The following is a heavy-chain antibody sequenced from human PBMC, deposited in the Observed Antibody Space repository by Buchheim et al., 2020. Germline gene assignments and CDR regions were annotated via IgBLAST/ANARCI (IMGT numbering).Heavy chain of an antibody. CDR2: IYYSGST. CDR3: ARVYGDNKNPYYFDY. CDR1: GGSISTYY. J-gene: IGHJ4*02. D-gene: IGHD4-23*01. V-gene: IGHV4-59*01. Sequence: QVQLQESGPGLVRPSETLSLTCTVSGGSISTYYWSWIRQPPGKGLEWIGCIYYSGSTNYNPSLKSRVTISVDTPKNQFSLKLSSVTAADSALYYCARVYGDNKNPYYFDYWGQGTL.